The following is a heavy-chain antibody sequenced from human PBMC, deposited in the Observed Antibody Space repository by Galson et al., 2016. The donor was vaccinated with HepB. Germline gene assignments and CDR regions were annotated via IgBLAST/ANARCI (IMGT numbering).Heavy chain of an antibody. J-gene: IGHJ6*02. CDR1: GFTVSSYY. V-gene: IGHV3-53*01. CDR3: ASHSDHSSGYYYGMDV. D-gene: IGHD3-22*01. Sequence: SLRLSCAASGFTVSSYYMSWVRQAPGKGLEWVSVIYSGDTTYYADSVKGRFTISRDNSKNTLYLQMHSLRAEDTAVYYCASHSDHSSGYYYGMDVWGQGTTVTVSS. CDR2: IYSGDTT.